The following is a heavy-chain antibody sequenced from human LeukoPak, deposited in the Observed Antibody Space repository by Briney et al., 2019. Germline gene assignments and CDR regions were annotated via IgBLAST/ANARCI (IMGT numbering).Heavy chain of an antibody. CDR3: ARDRIAPYSGSYYDFDY. Sequence: PGGSLRLSCAASGFTFSSYSMNWVRQAPGKGLEWVSSISSSSSYIYYADSVKGRFTISRDNAKNPLYLQMNSLRAEDTAVYYCARDRIAPYSGSYYDFDYWGQGTLVTVSS. CDR2: ISSSSSYI. D-gene: IGHD1-26*01. J-gene: IGHJ4*02. CDR1: GFTFSSYS. V-gene: IGHV3-21*01.